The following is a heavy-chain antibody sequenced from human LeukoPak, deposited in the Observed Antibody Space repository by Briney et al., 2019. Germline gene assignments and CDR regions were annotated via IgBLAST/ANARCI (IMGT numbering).Heavy chain of an antibody. CDR2: SGSAART. CDR3: AQDTLRRPG. Sequence: GGTLRLSCAASGFTFSTYGMTWVRQAPGRGLEWVSASGSAARTFYADSVKGRFTISRDNSKNALSLQMNSLRAEDTAVYYCAQDTLRRPGWGQGTLVTVSS. V-gene: IGHV3-23*01. J-gene: IGHJ4*02. CDR1: GFTFSTYG. D-gene: IGHD4-17*01.